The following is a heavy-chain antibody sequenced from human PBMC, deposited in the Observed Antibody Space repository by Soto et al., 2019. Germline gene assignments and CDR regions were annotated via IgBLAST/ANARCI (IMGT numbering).Heavy chain of an antibody. J-gene: IGHJ3*02. V-gene: IGHV5-51*01. D-gene: IGHD3-22*01. CDR3: ARRAAQYYYDSSGYRSAFDI. Sequence: GESLKISCKGSGYSFTSYWIGWVRQMPGKGLEWMGIIYPGDSDTRYSPSFQGQVTISADKSISTAYLQWSSLKASDTAMYYCARRAAQYYYDSSGYRSAFDIWGQGTMVTVSS. CDR1: GYSFTSYW. CDR2: IYPGDSDT.